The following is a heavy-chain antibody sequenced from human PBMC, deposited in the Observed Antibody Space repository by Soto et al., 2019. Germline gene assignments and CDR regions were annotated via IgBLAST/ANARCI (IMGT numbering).Heavy chain of an antibody. Sequence: TSETLSLTCTVAGGSISSSSYYWGWIRQPPGKGLEWIGYIYYSGSPYYNPSLKSRVAISVDTSKNQFSLKLSSVTAADTAVYYCAVPAASVAGASGSYYYYGMDVWGQGTTVTVSS. CDR1: GGSISSSSYY. D-gene: IGHD6-19*01. CDR2: IYYSGSP. CDR3: AVPAASVAGASGSYYYYGMDV. V-gene: IGHV4-39*01. J-gene: IGHJ6*02.